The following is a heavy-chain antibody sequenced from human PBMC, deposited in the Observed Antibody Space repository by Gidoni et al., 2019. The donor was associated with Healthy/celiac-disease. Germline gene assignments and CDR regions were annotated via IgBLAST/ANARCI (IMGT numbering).Heavy chain of an antibody. Sequence: QLQLQESGPGLVKPSETLSLTCTVSGGSISSSSYYWGWIRQPPGKGLEWIGSIYYSGSTYYNPSLKSRVTISVDTSKNQFSLKLSSVTAADTAVYYCASPRLTTVEDDAFDIWGQGTMVTVSS. J-gene: IGHJ3*02. CDR2: IYYSGST. V-gene: IGHV4-39*01. CDR3: ASPRLTTVEDDAFDI. D-gene: IGHD4-17*01. CDR1: GGSISSSSYY.